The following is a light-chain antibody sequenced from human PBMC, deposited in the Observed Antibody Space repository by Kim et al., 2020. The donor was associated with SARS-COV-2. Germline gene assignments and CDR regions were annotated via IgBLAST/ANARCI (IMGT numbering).Light chain of an antibody. CDR2: GAS. V-gene: IGKV3-15*01. CDR1: QSVSSN. CDR3: QQYNNWLRT. Sequence: EIVMTQSPATLSVSPGERATLSCRASQSVSSNLAWYQQQPGQAPRLLIYGASTRATGIPARFSGSGSGTEFTLTISSLQSEDFAVYYCQQYNNWLRTFGQGTRLEF. J-gene: IGKJ2*01.